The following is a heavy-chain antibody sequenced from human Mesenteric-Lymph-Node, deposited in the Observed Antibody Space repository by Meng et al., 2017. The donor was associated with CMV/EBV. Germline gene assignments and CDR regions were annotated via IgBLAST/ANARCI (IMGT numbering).Heavy chain of an antibody. CDR3: VKIKTGGSYYYYGMDV. D-gene: IGHD1-26*01. CDR1: GFAFSGHG. CDR2: IWFDGSKT. J-gene: IGHJ6*01. V-gene: IGHV3-33*06. Sequence: GGSLRLSCSASGFAFSGHGMHWVRQAPGKGLEWVAVIWFDGSKTYYADSVKGRFTISRDNRKSMLYLQMNNLRAEDTAVYHCVKIKTGGSYYYYGMDVWGQGTTVTVSS.